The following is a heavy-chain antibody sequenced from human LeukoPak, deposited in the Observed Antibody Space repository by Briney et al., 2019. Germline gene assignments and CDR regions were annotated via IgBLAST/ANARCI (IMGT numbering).Heavy chain of an antibody. CDR1: GFTFSSHA. J-gene: IGHJ4*02. CDR3: ARRAGAYSHPYDY. Sequence: GRSLRLSCAASGFTFSSHAMHWVRQAPGKGLEWVSFIYSDNTHYSDSVKGRFTISRDNSKNTLYLQMNSLRAEDTAVYYCARRAGAYSHPYDYWGQGTLVTVSS. D-gene: IGHD4/OR15-4a*01. CDR2: IYSDNT. V-gene: IGHV3-53*01.